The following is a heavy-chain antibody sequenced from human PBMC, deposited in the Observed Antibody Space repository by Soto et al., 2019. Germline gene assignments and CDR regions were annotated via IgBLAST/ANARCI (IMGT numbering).Heavy chain of an antibody. CDR2: ISRSSNYK. CDR1: GFSFRTNS. CDR3: ARDAAYDSSGSPY. D-gene: IGHD3-22*01. J-gene: IGHJ4*02. V-gene: IGHV3-21*01. Sequence: GGSLRLSCAASGFSFRTNSMNWVRQAPGKGLEWVSSISRSSNYKYYADSVKGRFTISRDNAKNSLYLQMNSLRAEDTAVYYCARDAAYDSSGSPYWGQGTLVTVSS.